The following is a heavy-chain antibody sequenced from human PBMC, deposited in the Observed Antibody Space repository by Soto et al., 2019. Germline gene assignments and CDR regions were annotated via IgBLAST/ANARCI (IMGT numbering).Heavy chain of an antibody. CDR2: SSTSGSTV. J-gene: IGHJ4*02. D-gene: IGHD3-22*01. Sequence: GGSLTLSCALSGFAISSYYMRWVRHAAEKGLEWVSYSSTSGSTVYYADSVKGRFTISRDNVKNSLYLQMNSLRAEDTAVYYCAGEGYYDSSGYYRSYWGQGTLVTVSS. V-gene: IGHV3-11*04. CDR3: AGEGYYDSSGYYRSY. CDR1: GFAISSYY.